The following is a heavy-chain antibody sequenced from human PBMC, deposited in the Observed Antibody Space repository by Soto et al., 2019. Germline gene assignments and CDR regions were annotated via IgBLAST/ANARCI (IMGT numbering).Heavy chain of an antibody. CDR3: ARGGGYCGSTSCRTYYFDY. CDR2: IHYSGSA. J-gene: IGHJ4*02. V-gene: IGHV4-61*08. CDR1: GDSVSSGGNY. D-gene: IGHD2-2*01. Sequence: PSETLSLTCTVSGDSVSSGGNYWSWIRQPPGEGLEWIAYIHYSGSADYNPSLKSRVTISVDTSKNQVSLRLNSVTAADTAFYYCARGGGYCGSTSCRTYYFDYWGQGPLVTVSS.